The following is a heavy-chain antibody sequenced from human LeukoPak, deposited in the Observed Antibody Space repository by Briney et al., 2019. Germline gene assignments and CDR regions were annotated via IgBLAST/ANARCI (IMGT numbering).Heavy chain of an antibody. CDR3: AKDSKSYGSGERFDY. Sequence: GGSLRLSCAASGFTFSSYAMSWVRRAPGKGLEWVSAIIGSGGSTYYADSVKGRFTISRDNSKNTLYLQMNSLRAEDTAVYYCAKDSKSYGSGERFDYWGQGTLVTVSS. CDR2: IIGSGGST. CDR1: GFTFSSYA. V-gene: IGHV3-23*01. J-gene: IGHJ4*02. D-gene: IGHD3-10*01.